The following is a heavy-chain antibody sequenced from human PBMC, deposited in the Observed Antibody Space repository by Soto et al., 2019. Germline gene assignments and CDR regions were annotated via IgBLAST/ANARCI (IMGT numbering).Heavy chain of an antibody. CDR1: GGSVSSDY. J-gene: IGHJ6*02. CDR3: ARGEWFPRGYGMDA. CDR2: IYLGGSP. Sequence: QVQLQESGPRLMKPSETLSLTCTVSGGSVSSDYWSWIRQPPGKRLEYIGFIYLGGSPNYNPSLERRVTVAAAPSKVPVSLKLTSVTAADTAVYYWARGEWFPRGYGMDAWGRGTTVTVS. D-gene: IGHD3-3*01. V-gene: IGHV4-59*02.